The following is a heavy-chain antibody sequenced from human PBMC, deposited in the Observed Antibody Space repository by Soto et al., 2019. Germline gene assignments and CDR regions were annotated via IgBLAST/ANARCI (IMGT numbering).Heavy chain of an antibody. D-gene: IGHD3-22*01. CDR3: ARLVRDSRGFTRIRDFDC. CDR2: IYYSGST. CDR1: GGSISSYY. Sequence: ASETLSLTCTVSGGSISSYYWSWIRQPPGKGLEWIGYIYYSGSTNYNPSLKSRVTISVDTSKNQFSLKLSSVAPADPAVYYYARLVRDSRGFTRIRDFDCWGEPALLTLSS. J-gene: IGHJ4*02. V-gene: IGHV4-59*08.